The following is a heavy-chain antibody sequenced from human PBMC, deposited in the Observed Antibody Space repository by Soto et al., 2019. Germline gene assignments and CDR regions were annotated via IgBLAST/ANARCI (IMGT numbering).Heavy chain of an antibody. V-gene: IGHV3-21*01. Sequence: PGGSLRLSCAASGFTFSSYSMNWVRQAPGKGLEWVSSISSSSSYIYYADSVKGRFTISRDNAKNSLYLQMNSLRAEDTAVYYCARPRRKMATRDYFDYWGQGTLVTAPQ. D-gene: IGHD5-12*01. CDR3: ARPRRKMATRDYFDY. J-gene: IGHJ4*02. CDR1: GFTFSSYS. CDR2: ISSSSSYI.